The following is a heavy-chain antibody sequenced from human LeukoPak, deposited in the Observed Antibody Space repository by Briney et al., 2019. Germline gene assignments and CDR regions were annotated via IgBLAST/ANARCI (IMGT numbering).Heavy chain of an antibody. D-gene: IGHD3-22*01. CDR3: ARDGTNSSGYVSGSY. CDR2: ISSSSSYI. CDR1: GFTFSSYS. Sequence: GGPLRLSCAASGFTFSSYSMNWVRQAPGKGLEWVSSISSSSSYIYYADSVKGRFTISRDNAKNSLYLQMNSLRAEDTAVYYCARDGTNSSGYVSGSYWGQGTLVTVSS. J-gene: IGHJ4*02. V-gene: IGHV3-21*01.